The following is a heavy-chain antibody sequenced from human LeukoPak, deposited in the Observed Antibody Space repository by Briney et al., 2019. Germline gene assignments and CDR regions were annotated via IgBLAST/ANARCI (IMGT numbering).Heavy chain of an antibody. CDR2: ISSSGSTI. Sequence: PGGSLRLSCAASGFTFSSYEMNWVRQAPEKGLEWVSCISSSGSTIYYADSVKGRFTISRDNAKNSLCLQMNSLRAEDTAVYYCARINYYGSGSYGYFDYWGQGTLVTVSS. CDR3: ARINYYGSGSYGYFDY. CDR1: GFTFSSYE. D-gene: IGHD3-10*01. V-gene: IGHV3-48*03. J-gene: IGHJ4*02.